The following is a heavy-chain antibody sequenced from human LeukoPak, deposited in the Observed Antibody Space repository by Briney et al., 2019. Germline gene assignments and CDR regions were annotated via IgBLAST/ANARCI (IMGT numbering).Heavy chain of an antibody. CDR1: GFTFSSYA. CDR2: ISGSGSST. J-gene: IGHJ4*02. Sequence: PGRSLRLSCAASGFTFSSYAMSWVRLAPGKGLECVSGISGSGSSTYYADSVKGRFTISRDNSKNTLYLQMSSLRAEDTALYYCAKGKVPADLPKYYFDQWGQGTLVTVSS. D-gene: IGHD2-2*01. CDR3: AKGKVPADLPKYYFDQ. V-gene: IGHV3-23*01.